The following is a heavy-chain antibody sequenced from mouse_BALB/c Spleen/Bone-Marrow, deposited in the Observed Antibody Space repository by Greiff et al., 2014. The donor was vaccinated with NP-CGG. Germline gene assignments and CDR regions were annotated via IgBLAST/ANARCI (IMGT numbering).Heavy chain of an antibody. J-gene: IGHJ3*01. V-gene: IGHV3-1*02. D-gene: IGHD2-1*01. Sequence: VQLQQPGPDLVKPSQSLSLTCTVTGYSITSGYSWHWIRQFPGNELEWMGYIRYSGSTNYNPSLKSRISITRDTSKNQFFLQLNSVTTEDTATYYCARREGNHAAWFAYWGQGTLVTVSA. CDR3: ARREGNHAAWFAY. CDR1: GYSITSGYS. CDR2: IRYSGST.